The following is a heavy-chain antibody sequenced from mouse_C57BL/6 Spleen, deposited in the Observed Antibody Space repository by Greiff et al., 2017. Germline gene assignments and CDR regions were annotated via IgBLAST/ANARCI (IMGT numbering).Heavy chain of an antibody. Sequence: VQVVESGPGLVQPSQSLSITCTVSGFSFTSYGVHWVRQSPGKGLEWLGVIWRGGSTDYNAAFMSRLSITKDNSKSQVFFKMNSLQADDTAIYCGAKGCYDGYFWYFDVWGTGTTVTVSS. D-gene: IGHD2-3*01. J-gene: IGHJ1*03. CDR1: GFSFTSYG. V-gene: IGHV2-5*01. CDR2: IWRGGST. CDR3: AKGCYDGYFWYFDV.